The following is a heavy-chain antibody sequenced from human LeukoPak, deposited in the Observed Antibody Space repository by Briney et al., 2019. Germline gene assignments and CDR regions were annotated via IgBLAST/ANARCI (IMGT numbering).Heavy chain of an antibody. CDR3: ARPSAETRPIVANAFDI. CDR2: INPSGGST. CDR1: GYTFTSYY. D-gene: IGHD5-12*01. Sequence: ASVKVSCKASGYTFTSYYMHWVRQAPGQGLEWMGIINPSGGSTSYAQKFQGRVTMTRDTSTSTVYMELSSLRSEDTAVYYCARPSAETRPIVANAFDIWGQGTMVTVSS. J-gene: IGHJ3*02. V-gene: IGHV1-46*01.